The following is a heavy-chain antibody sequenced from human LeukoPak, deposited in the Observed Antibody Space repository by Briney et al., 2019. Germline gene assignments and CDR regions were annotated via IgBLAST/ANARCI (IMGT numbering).Heavy chain of an antibody. J-gene: IGHJ4*02. CDR2: IWSDGSNK. CDR3: VRGYYAGRGHHFEY. CDR1: GFTFSGYG. Sequence: GKSLRLSCATSGFTFSGYGMHWVRQAPGKGLEWVTVIWSDGSNKYYADSVKGRFTISRDNSKNTLYLRMNSLIAEDTAVYYCVRGYYAGRGHHFEYWGQGTLVTVSS. D-gene: IGHD3-22*01. V-gene: IGHV3-33*01.